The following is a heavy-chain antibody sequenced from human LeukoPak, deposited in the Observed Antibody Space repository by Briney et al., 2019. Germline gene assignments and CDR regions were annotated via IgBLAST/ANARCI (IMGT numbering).Heavy chain of an antibody. CDR1: GFTFSDYY. CDR3: ARVVTLTTTGYNWFDP. CDR2: ISSSGSTI. V-gene: IGHV3-11*04. J-gene: IGHJ5*02. Sequence: GGSLRLSCAASGFTFSDYYMSWIRQAPGKGLEWVSYISSSGSTIYYADSVEGRFTISRDNAKNSLYLQMNSLRAEDTAVYFCARVVTLTTTGYNWFDPWGQGTLVTVSS. D-gene: IGHD1-1*01.